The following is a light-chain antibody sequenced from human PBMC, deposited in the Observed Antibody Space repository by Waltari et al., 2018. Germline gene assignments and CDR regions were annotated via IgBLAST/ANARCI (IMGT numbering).Light chain of an antibody. Sequence: DIQMTQSPSSLSASVGDRVTITCRASQGISNSLAWYQQKPGKAPKLLLYGASRLESGVPPMFSGSGSGTDYTLTISSCQPDDFATYYCQQYYFTPYTFGQGTKLDIK. J-gene: IGKJ2*01. CDR2: GAS. V-gene: IGKV1-NL1*01. CDR1: QGISNS. CDR3: QQYYFTPYT.